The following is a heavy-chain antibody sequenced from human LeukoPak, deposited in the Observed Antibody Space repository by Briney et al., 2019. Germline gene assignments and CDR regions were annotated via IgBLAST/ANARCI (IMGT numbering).Heavy chain of an antibody. D-gene: IGHD3-22*01. V-gene: IGHV1-69*13. CDR3: ARTRYYCDSSGYYPNWFDP. CDR2: IIPIFGTA. Sequence: EASVKVSCKASGGTFSSYAISWVRQAPGQGLEWMGGIIPIFGTANYAQKFQGRVTITADESTSTAYMELSSLRSEDTAVYYCARTRYYCDSSGYYPNWFDPWGQGTLVTVSS. CDR1: GGTFSSYA. J-gene: IGHJ5*02.